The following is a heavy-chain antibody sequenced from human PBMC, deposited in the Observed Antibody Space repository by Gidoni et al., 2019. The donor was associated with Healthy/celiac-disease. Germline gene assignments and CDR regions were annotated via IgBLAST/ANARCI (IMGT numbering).Heavy chain of an antibody. J-gene: IGHJ6*02. Sequence: QVQLVQSGAEVKKPGASVQVSCKASGYTFTSYGISWVRQAPGQGLEWMGWISAYNGNTNYAQKLQGRVTMTTDTSTSTAYMELRSLRSDDTAVYYCASSVILWFGELFYYYGMDVWGQGTTVTVSS. CDR2: ISAYNGNT. CDR3: ASSVILWFGELFYYYGMDV. D-gene: IGHD3-10*01. CDR1: GYTFTSYG. V-gene: IGHV1-18*01.